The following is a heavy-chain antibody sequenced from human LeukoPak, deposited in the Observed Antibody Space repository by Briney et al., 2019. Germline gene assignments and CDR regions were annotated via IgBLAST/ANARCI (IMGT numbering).Heavy chain of an antibody. V-gene: IGHV4-59*01. CDR1: SGSTSSYY. J-gene: IGHJ4*02. CDR3: ARAVSYYGLFYFDY. D-gene: IGHD2/OR15-2a*01. Sequence: SETLSLTCTVSSGSTSSYYWSWIRQPPGKGLEWIGNIYYSGSTNYSPSLKSRVTISVDTSKNQFSLKRISVTAADTAVYFCARAVSYYGLFYFDYWGQGTLVTVSS. CDR2: IYYSGST.